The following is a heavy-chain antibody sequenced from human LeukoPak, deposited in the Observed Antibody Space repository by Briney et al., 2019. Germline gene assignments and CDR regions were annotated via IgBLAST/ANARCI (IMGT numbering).Heavy chain of an antibody. CDR3: AREGAYGDFEY. V-gene: IGHV1-18*01. CDR2: ISAYNGNT. Sequence: GASVKVSCKASGYTFNRYGISWARQAPGQGLEWMGWISAYNGNTNYAQKVQGSVTMTTNTSTSTAYMELRSLRSDDTAVYYCAREGAYGDFEYWGQGTLVTVSS. D-gene: IGHD4-17*01. CDR1: GYTFNRYG. J-gene: IGHJ4*02.